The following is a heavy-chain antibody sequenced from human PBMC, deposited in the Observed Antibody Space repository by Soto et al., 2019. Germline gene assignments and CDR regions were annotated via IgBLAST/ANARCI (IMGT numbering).Heavy chain of an antibody. D-gene: IGHD6-6*01. J-gene: IGHJ4*02. V-gene: IGHV1-2*02. CDR3: ARVTARMFFDY. Sequence: ASVKVSCKASGYTFTGYYMHWVRQAPGQGLEWMGWINPNSGGTNYADSVKGRFTISRDNSKNTLYLQMNSLRAEDTAVYYCARVTARMFFDYWGQGTLVTVSS. CDR1: GYTFTGYY. CDR2: INPNSGGT.